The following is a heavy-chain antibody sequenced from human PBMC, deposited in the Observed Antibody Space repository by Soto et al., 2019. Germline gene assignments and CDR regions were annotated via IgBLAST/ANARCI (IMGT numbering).Heavy chain of an antibody. CDR1: GGTFNSYT. CDR3: ARSITIFGVARYNWFDP. D-gene: IGHD3-3*01. CDR2: IIPIYGTT. V-gene: IGHV1-69*12. Sequence: QVQLVQSGAEVKKPGSSVKVSCKASGGTFNSYTINWVRQAPGQGLEWMGGIIPIYGTTNYAQKFQGRVTITADESTRTAYMELSSLRFEDTAVYYCARSITIFGVARYNWFDPWGQGTLVIVSS. J-gene: IGHJ5*02.